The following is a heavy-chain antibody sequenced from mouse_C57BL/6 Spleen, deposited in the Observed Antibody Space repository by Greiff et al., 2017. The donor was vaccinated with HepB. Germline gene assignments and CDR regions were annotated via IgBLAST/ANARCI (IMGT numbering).Heavy chain of an antibody. CDR1: GYTFTSYW. V-gene: IGHV1-61*01. CDR3: ARSNLHAMDY. Sequence: QVQLQQPGAELVRPGSSVKLSCKASGYTFTSYWMDWVKQRPGQGLEWIGNIYPSDSETHYNQKFKDKATLTVDKSSSTAYMQLSSLTSEDSAVYYCARSNLHAMDYWGQGTSVTVSS. J-gene: IGHJ4*01. CDR2: IYPSDSET.